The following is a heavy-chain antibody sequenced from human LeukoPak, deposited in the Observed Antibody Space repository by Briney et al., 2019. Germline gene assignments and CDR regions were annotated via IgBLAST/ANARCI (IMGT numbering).Heavy chain of an antibody. CDR1: GFTFSSYA. CDR3: ARAGPPAFDP. J-gene: IGHJ5*02. Sequence: GGSLRLSCAASGFTFSSYAMHWVRQAPGKGLEWVAVISYDGSNKYYADSVKGRFTISRDNAKNSLYLQMNSLRAEDTAVYYCARAGPPAFDPWGQGTLVTVSS. V-gene: IGHV3-30-3*01. CDR2: ISYDGSNK.